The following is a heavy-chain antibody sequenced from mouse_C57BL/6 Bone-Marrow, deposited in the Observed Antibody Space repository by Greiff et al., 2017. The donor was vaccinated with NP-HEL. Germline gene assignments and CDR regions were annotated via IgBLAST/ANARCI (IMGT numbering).Heavy chain of an antibody. CDR2: INPYNGGT. Sequence: EVQLQQPGPVLVKPGASVKMSCKASGYTFTDYYMNWVKQSHGKSLEWIGVINPYNGGTSYNQKFKGKATLTVDKSSSTAYLELNSLTSEDSAVYYCARLGDYDWFAYWGQGTLVTVSA. CDR3: ARLGDYDWFAY. CDR1: GYTFTDYY. D-gene: IGHD2-4*01. V-gene: IGHV1-19*01. J-gene: IGHJ3*01.